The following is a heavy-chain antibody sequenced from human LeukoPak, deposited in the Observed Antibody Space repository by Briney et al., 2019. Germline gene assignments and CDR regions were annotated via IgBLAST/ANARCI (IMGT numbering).Heavy chain of an antibody. V-gene: IGHV3-21*01. CDR1: GFTFDDYA. J-gene: IGHJ4*02. D-gene: IGHD3-22*01. CDR3: ARDVTYYYDSSGQPDY. Sequence: GRSLRLSCAASGFTFDDYAMHWVRQAPGKGLEWVSGISSSSSYIYYADSVKGRFTISRDNAKNSLYLQMNSLRAEDTAVYYCARDVTYYYDSSGQPDYWGQGTLVTVSS. CDR2: ISSSSSYI.